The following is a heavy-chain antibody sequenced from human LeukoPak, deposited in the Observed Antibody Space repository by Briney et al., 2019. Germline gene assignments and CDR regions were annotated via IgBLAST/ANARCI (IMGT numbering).Heavy chain of an antibody. CDR2: INPNSGGT. Sequence: ASVRVTCKASGYTFTGYYLHWVRQAPGQGLEWMGWINPNSGGTKSADKFQGRVTMTRDMSTSTVYMELSSLRSEDTAVYYCARVTTVTTLDYWGQGTLVTVSS. CDR3: ARVTTVTTLDY. CDR1: GYTFTGYY. V-gene: IGHV1-2*02. J-gene: IGHJ4*02. D-gene: IGHD4-17*01.